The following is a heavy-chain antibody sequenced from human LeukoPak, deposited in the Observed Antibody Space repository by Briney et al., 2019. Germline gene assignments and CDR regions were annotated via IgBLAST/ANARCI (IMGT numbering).Heavy chain of an antibody. CDR2: ITVSGGGT. J-gene: IGHJ4*02. V-gene: IGHV3-23*01. CDR3: ARGPSGYHNT. Sequence: GGSLRLSCAASGFTFTNYAMSWVRQAPGKGLEWVSAITVSGGGTYYADSVKGRFTISRDNVKNTLYMQMNSLRAEDTAVYYCARGPSGYHNTGGQGTLVTVSS. D-gene: IGHD5-12*01. CDR1: GFTFTNYA.